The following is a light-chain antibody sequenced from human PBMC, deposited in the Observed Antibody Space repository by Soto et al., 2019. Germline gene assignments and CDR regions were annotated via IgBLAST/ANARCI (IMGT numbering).Light chain of an antibody. CDR1: QSVSGW. CDR3: QQYETFSGT. CDR2: YAS. Sequence: DIQMTQSPSTLSASVGDTVTVTCRASQSVSGWLAWYQQKPGEAPKLLIYYASALLRGVPSRFSGSGSGTKFTLTIASLQPDDFATYYCQQYETFSGTFGPGTKVEI. J-gene: IGKJ1*01. V-gene: IGKV1-5*01.